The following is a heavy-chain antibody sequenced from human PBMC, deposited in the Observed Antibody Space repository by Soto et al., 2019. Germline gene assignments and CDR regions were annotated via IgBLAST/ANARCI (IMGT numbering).Heavy chain of an antibody. J-gene: IGHJ5*02. V-gene: IGHV3-72*01. CDR2: IRNIANSYTT. CDR1: GFTFSDHY. CDR3: ARRITGTPPADGGS. D-gene: IGHD1-7*01. Sequence: EVPLVESGGDLVQPGGSLRLSCAVSGFTFSDHYMDWVRQAPEKGLEWVGRIRNIANSYTTDYAASVKGRFTISRDDSKNSLYLQMNSLKTEDTAMYYCARRITGTPPADGGSWGQGTLVTVSS.